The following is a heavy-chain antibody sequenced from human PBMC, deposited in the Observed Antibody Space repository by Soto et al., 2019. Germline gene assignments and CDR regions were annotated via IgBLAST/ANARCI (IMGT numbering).Heavy chain of an antibody. V-gene: IGHV3-30-3*01. Sequence: QVQLVESGGGVVQHGRSLRLSCAASGFTFSSYAMHWVRQAPGKGLERVAGISYDGSNKYYADSVKGRFTISRDNSKNTLYLQLNSLRAEDTAVYYCAANGGVVVTAPDAFDIWGPGTMVTVSS. CDR3: AANGGVVVTAPDAFDI. CDR2: ISYDGSNK. CDR1: GFTFSSYA. D-gene: IGHD2-21*02. J-gene: IGHJ3*02.